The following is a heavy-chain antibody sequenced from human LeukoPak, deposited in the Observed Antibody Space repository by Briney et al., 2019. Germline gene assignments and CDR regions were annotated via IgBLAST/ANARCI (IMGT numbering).Heavy chain of an antibody. CDR2: FDPEDGET. V-gene: IGHV1-24*01. CDR1: GYTLTELS. CDR3: ATHYYDSSGYYSNY. D-gene: IGHD3-22*01. Sequence: ASVNVSCKVSGYTLTELSMHRVRQAPGKGLEWMGGFDPEDGETIYAQKFQGRVTMTEDTSTDTAYMELSSLRSEDTAVYYCATHYYDSSGYYSNYWGQGTLVTVSS. J-gene: IGHJ4*02.